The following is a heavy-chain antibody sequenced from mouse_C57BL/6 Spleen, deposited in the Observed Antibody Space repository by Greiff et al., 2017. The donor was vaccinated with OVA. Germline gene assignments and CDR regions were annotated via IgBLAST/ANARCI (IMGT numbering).Heavy chain of an antibody. Sequence: VQLKESGGGLVKPGGSLKLSCAASGFTFSSYTMSWVRQTPEKRLEWVATISDGGSYTYYPDNVKGRFTISRDNAKNNLYLQMSHLKSEDTAMYYCARDSSGYAWFAYWGQGTLVTVSA. CDR2: ISDGGSYT. CDR1: GFTFSSYT. V-gene: IGHV5-4*01. D-gene: IGHD3-2*02. CDR3: ARDSSGYAWFAY. J-gene: IGHJ3*01.